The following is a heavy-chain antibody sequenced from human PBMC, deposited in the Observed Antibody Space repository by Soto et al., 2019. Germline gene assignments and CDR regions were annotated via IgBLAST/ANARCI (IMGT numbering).Heavy chain of an antibody. CDR3: TRLISPVAARPS. Sequence: GESLKISCKGSGYICTDYWIAWVRQMPGKAPGWMGIIYLGDSDTSYSTSYKGEVTISADKSINTYSLQWSSLTASDTAMYYCTRLISPVAARPSWGQGTLVTVSS. CDR2: IYLGDSDT. V-gene: IGHV5-51*01. J-gene: IGHJ4*02. D-gene: IGHD2-15*01. CDR1: GYICTDYW.